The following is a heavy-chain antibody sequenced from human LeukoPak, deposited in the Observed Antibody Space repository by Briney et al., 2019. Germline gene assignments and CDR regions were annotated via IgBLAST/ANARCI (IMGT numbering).Heavy chain of an antibody. CDR1: GGSFSDDY. D-gene: IGHD4-23*01. J-gene: IGHJ1*01. V-gene: IGHV4-34*01. CDR2: INHTGGT. CDR3: ARGRWDVRFQH. Sequence: SETMSLTCAVYGGSFSDDYWSWIRQSPGEGLEWIGEINHTGGTNYNPSLKSRVTIPQDRSKNQFVLKLYCVTAADMALYFCARGRWDVRFQHWGQGTLVTVSS.